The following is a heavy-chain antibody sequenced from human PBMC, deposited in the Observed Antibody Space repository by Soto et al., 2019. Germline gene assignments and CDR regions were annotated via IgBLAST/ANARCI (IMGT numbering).Heavy chain of an antibody. Sequence: GASVKVSCKASGYTFTNYGISWVRQAPGQGLEWMGWISAYNGNTNYAQNLQGRVTMTTDTSTSTAYMELRSLRSEDTAVYYCATLKNYYYGMDVWGQGTTVTVSS. CDR1: GYTFTNYG. J-gene: IGHJ6*02. V-gene: IGHV1-18*04. CDR3: ATLKNYYYGMDV. CDR2: ISAYNGNT.